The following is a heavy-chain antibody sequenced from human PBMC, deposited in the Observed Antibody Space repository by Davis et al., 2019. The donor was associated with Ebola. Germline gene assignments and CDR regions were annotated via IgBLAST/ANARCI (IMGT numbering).Heavy chain of an antibody. CDR2: IIPILGIA. J-gene: IGHJ6*02. CDR3: ASQGYSYGYNYYGMDV. D-gene: IGHD5-18*01. V-gene: IGHV1-69*04. CDR1: GGTLSSYA. Sequence: SVKVSCKASGGTLSSYAISWVRQAPGQGLEWMGRIIPILGIANYAQKFQGRVTITADKSTSTAYMELSSLRSEDTAVYYCASQGYSYGYNYYGMDVWGQGTTVTVSS.